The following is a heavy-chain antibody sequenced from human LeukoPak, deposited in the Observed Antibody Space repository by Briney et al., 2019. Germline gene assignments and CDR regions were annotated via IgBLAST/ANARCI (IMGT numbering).Heavy chain of an antibody. J-gene: IGHJ4*02. D-gene: IGHD5-24*01. CDR1: AGSISSSSYY. Sequence: LETLSLTCTVSAGSISSSSYYWGWIRQPPGKGLEWIGSIYYSGSTHYNPSLKSRVTISVDTSKNQFSLKLSSVTAADTAVYYCARDGEMGTIENYFDYWGQGTLVTVSS. CDR3: ARDGEMGTIENYFDY. CDR2: IYYSGST. V-gene: IGHV4-39*07.